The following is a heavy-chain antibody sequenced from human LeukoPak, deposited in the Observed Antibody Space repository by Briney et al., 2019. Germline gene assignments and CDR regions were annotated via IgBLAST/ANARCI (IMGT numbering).Heavy chain of an antibody. CDR1: GYTLTSYG. V-gene: IGHV1-18*01. J-gene: IGHJ5*02. CDR2: ISAYNGNT. CDR3: ARTAAMGNWFDP. Sequence: ASVKVSCKASGYTLTSYGISWVRQAPGQGLEWMGWISAYNGNTNYAQKLQGRVTMTTDTSTSTAYMELRSLRSDDTAVYYCARTAAMGNWFDPWGQGTLVTVSS. D-gene: IGHD2-2*01.